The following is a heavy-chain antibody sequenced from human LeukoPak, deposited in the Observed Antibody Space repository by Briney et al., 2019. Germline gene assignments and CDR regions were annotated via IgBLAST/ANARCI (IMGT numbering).Heavy chain of an antibody. CDR1: GFTFRTYA. J-gene: IGHJ4*02. CDR3: AKRTMSAFDS. Sequence: GGSLRLSCTASGFTFRTYAVNWVRQAPGKGLEWLSGISGSGNGTYYADSVKGRFTISRDNSKNMVYLQMNSLTVEDAATYYCAKRTMSAFDSWGQGTLLIVSS. CDR2: ISGSGNGT. V-gene: IGHV3-23*01. D-gene: IGHD5-24*01.